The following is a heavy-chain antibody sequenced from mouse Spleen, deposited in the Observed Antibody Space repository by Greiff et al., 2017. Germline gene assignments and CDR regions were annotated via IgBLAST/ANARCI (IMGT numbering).Heavy chain of an antibody. J-gene: IGHJ2*01. V-gene: IGHV1-15*01. Sequence: QVQLQQSGAELVRPGASVTLSCKASGYTFTDYEMHWVKQTPVHGLEWIGAIDPETGGTAYNQKFKGKAILTADKSSSTAYMELRSLTSEDSAVYYCTGIYYGSSYYFDYWGQGTTLTVSS. CDR2: IDPETGGT. D-gene: IGHD1-1*01. CDR3: TGIYYGSSYYFDY. CDR1: GYTFTDYE.